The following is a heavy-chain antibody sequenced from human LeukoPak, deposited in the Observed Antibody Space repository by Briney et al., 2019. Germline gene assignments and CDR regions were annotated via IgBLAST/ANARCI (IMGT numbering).Heavy chain of an antibody. CDR3: AREGREGDTPFDY. J-gene: IGHJ4*02. Sequence: PGGSLRLSCAASGFTFSSCAMHWVRQALGKGLEWVAVISYDGSNKYYADSVKGRFTISRDNSKNTLYLQMNSLRAEDTAVYYCAREGREGDTPFDYWGQGTLVTVTS. CDR1: GFTFSSCA. D-gene: IGHD2-21*02. CDR2: ISYDGSNK. V-gene: IGHV3-30-3*01.